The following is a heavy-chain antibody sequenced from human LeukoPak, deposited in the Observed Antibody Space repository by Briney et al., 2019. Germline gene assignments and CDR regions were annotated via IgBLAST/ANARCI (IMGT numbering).Heavy chain of an antibody. D-gene: IGHD3-3*01. Sequence: PSETLSLTCTVSGGSISSSSYYWGWIRQPPGKGLEWIGRIYYSGSTYYNPSLKSRVTISVDTSKNQFALKLSSVTAADTAVYYCASHTDKDYDLWSGYGRGAFDPWGQGTLVTVSS. V-gene: IGHV4-39*06. CDR1: GGSISSSSYY. CDR2: IYYSGST. CDR3: ASHTDKDYDLWSGYGRGAFDP. J-gene: IGHJ5*02.